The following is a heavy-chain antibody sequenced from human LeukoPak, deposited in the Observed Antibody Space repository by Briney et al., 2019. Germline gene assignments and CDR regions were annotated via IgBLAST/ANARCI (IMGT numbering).Heavy chain of an antibody. CDR3: AKDLGYSYHYDSSHPSAFDI. Sequence: GGSLRLSCAASGFTFDDYAMHWVRQAPGKGLEWVSGISWNSGSIGYADSVKGRFTISRDNAKNSLYLQMNSLRAEDTALYYCAKDLGYSYHYDSSHPSAFDIWGQGTMVTVSS. CDR1: GFTFDDYA. J-gene: IGHJ3*02. D-gene: IGHD3-22*01. CDR2: ISWNSGSI. V-gene: IGHV3-9*01.